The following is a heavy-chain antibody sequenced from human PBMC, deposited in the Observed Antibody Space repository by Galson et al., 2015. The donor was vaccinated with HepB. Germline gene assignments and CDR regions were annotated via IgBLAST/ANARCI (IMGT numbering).Heavy chain of an antibody. CDR3: AILTAVPGTPGYFDY. D-gene: IGHD6-19*01. CDR2: IKRDESEK. J-gene: IGHJ4*02. CDR1: GFSFSNSW. V-gene: IGHV3-7*03. Sequence: SLRLSCAVSGFSFSNSWMSWVRQAPGKGLEWVANIKRDESEKYYVDSVKGRFAISRDNAKNSLYLHMNSLRAEDTAIYYCAILTAVPGTPGYFDYWGQGTLVTVSS.